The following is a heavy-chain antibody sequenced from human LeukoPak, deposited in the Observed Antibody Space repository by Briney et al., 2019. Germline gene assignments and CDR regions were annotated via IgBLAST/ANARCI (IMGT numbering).Heavy chain of an antibody. J-gene: IGHJ2*01. Sequence: SETLSLTCAVYGVSFSGYYWSWIRQPPGKGLEWMGEINHSGSTNYNPSLKSRVTISVDTYKNQFSLKLSSVTAADTAVYYCARGPPVYYYGSGSPRYFDLWGRGTLVTVSS. CDR2: INHSGST. CDR3: ARGPPVYYYGSGSPRYFDL. CDR1: GVSFSGYY. D-gene: IGHD3-10*01. V-gene: IGHV4-34*01.